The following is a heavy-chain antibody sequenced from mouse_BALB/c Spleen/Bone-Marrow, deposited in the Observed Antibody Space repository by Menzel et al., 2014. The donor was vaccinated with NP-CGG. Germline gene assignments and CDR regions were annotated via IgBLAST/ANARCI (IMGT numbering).Heavy chain of an antibody. J-gene: IGHJ3*01. CDR3: RGGPWFAY. CDR1: GSSLTSYG. V-gene: IGHV2-3*01. CDR2: IWGDGST. Sequence: QVQLQHSGPGLVAPSQSLSITCTVSGSSLTSYGVSWVRQPPGKGLEWLGVIWGDGSTNYHSALISRLSISKDNSKSXGFLKLNSLQTDDTATHYCRGGPWFAYWGQGTLVTVSA. D-gene: IGHD3-3*01.